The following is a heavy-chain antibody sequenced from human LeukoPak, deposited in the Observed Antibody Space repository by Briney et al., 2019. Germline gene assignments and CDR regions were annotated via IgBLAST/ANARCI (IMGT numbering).Heavy chain of an antibody. CDR3: ARDRDYNLLD. CDR2: IIPIFGTA. CDR1: GGTFSSYA. D-gene: IGHD5-24*01. J-gene: IGHJ4*02. V-gene: IGHV1-69*13. Sequence: GASVKVSCKASGGTFSSYAISWVRQAPGQGLEWMGGIIPIFGTANYAQKFQGRVTITADESTSTAYMELSSLRSEDTAAYYCARDRDYNLLDWGQGTLVTVSS.